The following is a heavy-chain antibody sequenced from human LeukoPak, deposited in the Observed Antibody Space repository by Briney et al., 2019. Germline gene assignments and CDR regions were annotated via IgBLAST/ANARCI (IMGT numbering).Heavy chain of an antibody. J-gene: IGHJ4*02. Sequence: GGSLRLSCAASGFTFSSYWMYWVRQAPGKGLVWVSHINSNGITTNYADSVKGRFTISRDNSKNTLYLQMNSLRAEDTAVYYCAREGGYCSGGRCYQKRFDDWGQGALVTVSS. CDR3: AREGGYCSGGRCYQKRFDD. CDR1: GFTFSSYW. V-gene: IGHV3-74*01. CDR2: INSNGITT. D-gene: IGHD2-15*01.